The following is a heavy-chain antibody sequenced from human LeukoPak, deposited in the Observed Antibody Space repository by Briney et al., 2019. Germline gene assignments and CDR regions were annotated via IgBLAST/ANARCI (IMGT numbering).Heavy chain of an antibody. D-gene: IGHD4-23*01. V-gene: IGHV3-33*06. CDR3: AKSLGDGGDFDY. CDR2: IWYDGSNK. CDR1: GFTFSSYG. J-gene: IGHJ4*02. Sequence: GGSLRLSCAASGFTFSSYGMHWVRQAPGKGLEWVAVIWYDGSNKYYADSVKGRSTISRDNSENTLYLQMNSLRAEDTAVYYCAKSLGDGGDFDYWGQGTLVTVSS.